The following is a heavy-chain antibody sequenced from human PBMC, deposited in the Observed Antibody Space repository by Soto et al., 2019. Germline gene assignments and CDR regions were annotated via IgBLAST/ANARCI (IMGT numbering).Heavy chain of an antibody. D-gene: IGHD1-7*01. CDR3: ARAPLNYNWNYVGAFDI. CDR2: IYYSGST. Sequence: SETLSLTCTVSGGSISSGDYYWSWIRQPPGKGLEWIGYIYYSGSTYYNPSPKSRVTISVDTSRNQFSLKLSSVTAADTAVYYCARAPLNYNWNYVGAFDIWGQGTMVTVSS. J-gene: IGHJ3*02. V-gene: IGHV4-30-4*01. CDR1: GGSISSGDYY.